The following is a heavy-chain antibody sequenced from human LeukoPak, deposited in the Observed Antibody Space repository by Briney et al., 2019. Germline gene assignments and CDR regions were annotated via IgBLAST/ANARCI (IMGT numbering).Heavy chain of an antibody. CDR2: MNPNSGNT. CDR3: ASAREYSSSSGRAYYFDY. D-gene: IGHD6-6*01. Sequence: ASVKVSCKASGYTFTSYDINWVRQATGQGLEWMGWMNPNSGNTGYAQKFQGRVTMTRNTSISTAYMELSSLRSEDTAVYYCASAREYSSSSGRAYYFDYWGQGPLVTVSS. V-gene: IGHV1-8*01. J-gene: IGHJ4*02. CDR1: GYTFTSYD.